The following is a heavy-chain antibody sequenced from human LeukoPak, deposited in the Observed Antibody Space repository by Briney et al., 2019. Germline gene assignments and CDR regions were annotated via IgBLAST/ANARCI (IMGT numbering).Heavy chain of an antibody. CDR3: ARGGSLVVPAATGYGMDV. D-gene: IGHD2-2*01. CDR2: TYYRSKWYN. Sequence: SQTLSLTCAISGDSVSSNSAAWNWIRQSPSRGLEWLGRTYYRSKWYNDYAVSVKSRITINPDTSKNQFSLQLNSVTPEDTAVYYCARGGSLVVPAATGYGMDVWGQGTTVTVSS. J-gene: IGHJ6*02. V-gene: IGHV6-1*01. CDR1: GDSVSSNSAA.